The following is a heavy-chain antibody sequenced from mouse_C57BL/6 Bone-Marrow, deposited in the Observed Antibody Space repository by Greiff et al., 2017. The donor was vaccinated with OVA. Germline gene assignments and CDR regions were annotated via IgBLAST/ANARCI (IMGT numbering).Heavy chain of an antibody. Sequence: QVQLKQSDAELVKPGASVKISCKVSGYTFTDHTIHWMKQRPEQGLEWIGYLYPRDGGTKYNEKFKGKATLTADKSSSTSYMQLNSLTSEDSAVYFCARWKRITTVALDYWGQGTTLTVSA. CDR3: ARWKRITTVALDY. V-gene: IGHV1-78*01. D-gene: IGHD1-1*01. CDR2: LYPRDGGT. CDR1: GYTFTDHT. J-gene: IGHJ2*01.